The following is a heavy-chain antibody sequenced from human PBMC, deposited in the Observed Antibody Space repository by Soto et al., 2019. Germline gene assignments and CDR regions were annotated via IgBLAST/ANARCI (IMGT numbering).Heavy chain of an antibody. CDR3: AKAGGGSYPNWFDP. J-gene: IGHJ5*02. D-gene: IGHD1-26*01. CDR2: ISGSGGST. V-gene: IGHV3-23*01. Sequence: PGGSLRLSCAASGFTFSTYAMSWVRQAPGKGLEWVTAISGSGGSTYYAGSVKGRFTISRDNSKNTLNLQMNSLRAEDTAVYYCAKAGGGSYPNWFDPWGQGTLVTVSS. CDR1: GFTFSTYA.